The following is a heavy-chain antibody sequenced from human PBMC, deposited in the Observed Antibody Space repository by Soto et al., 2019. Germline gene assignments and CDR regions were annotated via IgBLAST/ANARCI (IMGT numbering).Heavy chain of an antibody. CDR2: ISGHNGDT. V-gene: IGHV1-18*01. CDR1: GYTFARYG. J-gene: IGHJ6*02. D-gene: IGHD3-10*01. Sequence: ASVTVSCKASGYTFARYGIDWVRQAPGQGLEWMGWISGHNGDTKYVQKFQGRVSMTTDTSTSTASMELRSLRSDDTAVYYCARSGSMPYYYYGMDVWGQGTTVTVSS. CDR3: ARSGSMPYYYYGMDV.